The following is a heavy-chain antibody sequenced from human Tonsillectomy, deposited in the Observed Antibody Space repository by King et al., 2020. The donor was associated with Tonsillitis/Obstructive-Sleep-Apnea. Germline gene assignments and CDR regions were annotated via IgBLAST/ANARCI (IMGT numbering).Heavy chain of an antibody. CDR3: ARSTWVYRSSGRSSYFDY. D-gene: IGHD6-6*01. CDR2: IYYSGST. CDR1: GGSISSYY. V-gene: IGHV4-59*01. J-gene: IGHJ4*02. Sequence: QLQESGPGLVKPSETLSLTCTVSGGSISSYYWSWIRQPPGKGLEWMGYIYYSGSTNYNPSLKSRVTISVDTSKNQFSLKLSSVTDADTAVYYCARSTWVYRSSGRSSYFDYWGQGTLVTVSS.